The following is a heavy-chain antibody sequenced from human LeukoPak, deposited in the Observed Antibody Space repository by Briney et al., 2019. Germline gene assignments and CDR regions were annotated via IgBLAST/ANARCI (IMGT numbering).Heavy chain of an antibody. Sequence: PGGSLRLSCAVSGFTFSSHAMTWVRQAPGKGLEWVSGISISGDITYYADSVQGRFIIFRDNSKNTVYLQVNSLRVEDTAVYYCANEEVPNDYWGQGTLVTVST. CDR3: ANEEVPNDY. CDR2: ISISGDIT. CDR1: GFTFSSHA. D-gene: IGHD4/OR15-4a*01. V-gene: IGHV3-23*01. J-gene: IGHJ4*02.